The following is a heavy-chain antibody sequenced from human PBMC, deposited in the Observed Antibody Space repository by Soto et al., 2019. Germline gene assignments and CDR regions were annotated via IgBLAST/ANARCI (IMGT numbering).Heavy chain of an antibody. J-gene: IGHJ4*02. D-gene: IGHD3-10*01. V-gene: IGHV4-59*01. CDR3: ARVSTSASGSYYTLDY. Sequence: SETLSLTCTVSGGSISSYYWSWIRQPPGKGLEWIGFGSTKYNPSLKSRIRISVDTSKNQFSLNLTSATAADTAVYYCARVSTSASGSYYTLDYWGQGTLVTVS. CDR1: GGSISSYY. CDR2: GST.